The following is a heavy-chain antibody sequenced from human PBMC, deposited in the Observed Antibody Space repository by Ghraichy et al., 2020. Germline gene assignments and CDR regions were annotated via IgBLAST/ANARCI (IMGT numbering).Heavy chain of an antibody. Sequence: ASVKVSCKASGYTFTSYGISWVRQAPGQGLEWMGWISAYNGNTNYAQKLQGRVTMTTDTSTSTAYMELRSLRSDDTAVYYCARDTAFSTRSSWFDYGGQGTLVTVSS. J-gene: IGHJ4*02. CDR3: ARDTAFSTRSSWFDY. CDR1: GYTFTSYG. CDR2: ISAYNGNT. D-gene: IGHD6-13*01. V-gene: IGHV1-18*04.